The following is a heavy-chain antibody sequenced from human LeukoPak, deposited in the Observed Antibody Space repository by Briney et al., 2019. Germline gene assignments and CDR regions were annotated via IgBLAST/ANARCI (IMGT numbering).Heavy chain of an antibody. V-gene: IGHV3-23*01. Sequence: RGSLRLSCAASGFTFSSYAMSWVRQAPGKGLEWVSAISGSGGTTYYADSVKGRFTISRDNSKNTLFLQMNSLRAEDTAVYYCAKLRGYCSSTSCYSFDYWGQGTPVTVSS. CDR2: ISGSGGTT. D-gene: IGHD2-2*01. CDR3: AKLRGYCSSTSCYSFDY. CDR1: GFTFSSYA. J-gene: IGHJ4*02.